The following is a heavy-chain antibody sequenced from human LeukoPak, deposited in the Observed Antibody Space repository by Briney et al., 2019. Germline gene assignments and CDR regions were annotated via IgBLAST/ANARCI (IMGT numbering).Heavy chain of an antibody. Sequence: ASVKVSCKASGYTFTSYYMHWVRQAPGQGLEWMGIINPSGGSTSYAQKFQGRVTMTRDTSTSTVYMELSSLRSEDTAVYYCARDGVEQWLVLNNWFDPWGQGTLVTVSS. CDR1: GYTFTSYY. V-gene: IGHV1-46*01. D-gene: IGHD6-19*01. CDR3: ARDGVEQWLVLNNWFDP. J-gene: IGHJ5*02. CDR2: INPSGGST.